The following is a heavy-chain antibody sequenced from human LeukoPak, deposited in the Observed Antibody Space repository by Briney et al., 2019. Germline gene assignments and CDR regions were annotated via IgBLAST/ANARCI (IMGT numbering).Heavy chain of an antibody. CDR3: ARDPQQLVGATGGGFNF. V-gene: IGHV1-18*01. CDR1: GYTFTSYG. CDR2: ISAYNGNT. J-gene: IGHJ4*02. D-gene: IGHD1-26*01. Sequence: ASVRVSCKASGYTFTSYGISGVRQAPGQGREWMGWISAYNGNTNYAQKLQGRVTMTTDTSTSTAYMELRSLSSDDTAVYYCARDPQQLVGATGGGFNFWGQGTLVTVSS.